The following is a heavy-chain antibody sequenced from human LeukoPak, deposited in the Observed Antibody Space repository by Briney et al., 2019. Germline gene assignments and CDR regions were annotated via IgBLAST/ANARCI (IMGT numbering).Heavy chain of an antibody. Sequence: PGRSLRLSCAASGFTFDDYAMHWVRQAPGKGLEWVSGISWNSGSIGYADSVKGRFTISRDNAKNSLYLQMNSLRAEDTAVYYCARDPGGGSCYDYWGQGTLVTVSS. CDR1: GFTFDDYA. CDR2: ISWNSGSI. D-gene: IGHD2-15*01. V-gene: IGHV3-9*01. CDR3: ARDPGGGSCYDY. J-gene: IGHJ4*02.